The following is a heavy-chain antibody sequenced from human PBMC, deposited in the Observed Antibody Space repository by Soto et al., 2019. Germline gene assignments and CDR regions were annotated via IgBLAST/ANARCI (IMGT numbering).Heavy chain of an antibody. J-gene: IGHJ6*02. CDR2: ISYDGSNK. Sequence: PGGSLRLSCAASGFTFSSYGMHWVRQAPGTGLEWVAVISYDGSNKYYADSVKGRFTISRDNSKNTLYLQMNSLRAEDTAVYYCAKRLLYCTNGVCSGSGMDGCGQGTTGTVSS. CDR3: AKRLLYCTNGVCSGSGMDG. CDR1: GFTFSSYG. V-gene: IGHV3-30*18. D-gene: IGHD2-8*01.